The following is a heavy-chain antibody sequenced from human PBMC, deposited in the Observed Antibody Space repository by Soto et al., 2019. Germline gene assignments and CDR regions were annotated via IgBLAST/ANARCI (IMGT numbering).Heavy chain of an antibody. J-gene: IGHJ4*02. CDR1: GYTFTSYY. CDR3: ARDFKTYYYDSSGYYPFDY. D-gene: IGHD3-22*01. CDR2: IDPSGGST. V-gene: IGHV1-46*01. Sequence: ASVKVSCKASGYTFTSYYMHWVRQAPGQGLEWMGIIDPSGGSTSYAQKFQGRVTMTRDTSTSTVYMELSSLRSEDTAVYYCARDFKTYYYDSSGYYPFDYWGQGTLVTVSS.